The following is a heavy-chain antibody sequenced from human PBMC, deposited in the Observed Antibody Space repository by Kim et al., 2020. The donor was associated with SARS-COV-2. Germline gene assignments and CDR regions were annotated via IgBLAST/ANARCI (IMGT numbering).Heavy chain of an antibody. CDR3: ARGFLEWSYYYYMDV. D-gene: IGHD3-3*01. V-gene: IGHV3-66*01. CDR1: GFTVSSNY. Sequence: GGSLRLSCAASGFTVSSNYMSWVRQAPGKGLEWVSVIYSGGSTYYADSVKGRFTISRDNSKNTLYLQMNSLRAEDTAVYYCARGFLEWSYYYYMDVWGKGTTVTVSS. CDR2: IYSGGST. J-gene: IGHJ6*03.